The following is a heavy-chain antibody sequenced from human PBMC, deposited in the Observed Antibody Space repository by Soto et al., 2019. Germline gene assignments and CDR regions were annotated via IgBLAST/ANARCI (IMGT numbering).Heavy chain of an antibody. V-gene: IGHV4-59*08. J-gene: IGHJ6*04. Sequence: SETLSLTCTVSGGSISSYYWSWIRQPPGKGLEWIGYIYYSGSTNYNPSLKSRVTISVDTSKNQFSLKLSSVTAADTAVYYCARLVVANSIIVDVWGKGTTVTVSS. CDR2: IYYSGST. CDR1: GGSISSYY. D-gene: IGHD2-15*01. CDR3: ARLVVANSIIVDV.